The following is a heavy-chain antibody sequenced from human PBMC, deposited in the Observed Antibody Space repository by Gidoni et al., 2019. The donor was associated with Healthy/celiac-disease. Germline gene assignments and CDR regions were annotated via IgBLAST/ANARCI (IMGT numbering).Heavy chain of an antibody. CDR3: ARSGAVAGHFDY. J-gene: IGHJ4*02. CDR2: INHSGST. D-gene: IGHD6-19*01. V-gene: IGHV4-34*01. CDR1: GGSFSGYY. Sequence: QVRLQQWGAGLLQPSETLSLTCAVYGGSFSGYYWSWIRPPPGKGLEWIGEINHSGSTNYNRSLKSRVTISVDTSKNQFSLKLSSVTDADTAVYYCARSGAVAGHFDYWGQGTLVTVSS.